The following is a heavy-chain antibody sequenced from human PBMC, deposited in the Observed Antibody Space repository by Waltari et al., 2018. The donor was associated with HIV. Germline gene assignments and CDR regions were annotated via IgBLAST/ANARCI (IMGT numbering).Heavy chain of an antibody. V-gene: IGHV1-8*01. J-gene: IGHJ4*02. D-gene: IGHD3-9*01. CDR3: ARGIPAGRYETLTGQDY. Sequence: QVQLVQSGAEVKTPGASVKVSCKASGDTSTSYDINWVRKATGHGLEWMGWMNPNSGNTGYAQKFQGRVTMTRNASITTAYMELSSLRSEDTAVYFCARGIPAGRYETLTGQDYWGQGTLVTVSS. CDR1: GDTSTSYD. CDR2: MNPNSGNT.